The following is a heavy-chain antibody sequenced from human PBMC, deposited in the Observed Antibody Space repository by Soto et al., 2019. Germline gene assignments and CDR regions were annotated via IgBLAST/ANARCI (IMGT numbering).Heavy chain of an antibody. CDR2: ISGDGSST. D-gene: IGHD6-13*01. J-gene: IGHJ4*02. CDR1: GHTFDNYA. CDR3: ARDISSSWSEACDY. V-gene: IGHV3-74*01. Sequence: GGSLRLSCGASGHTFDNYAMSWVRQAPGKGLVWVSGISGDGSSTNYADSVKGRFTISRDNAKNTLYLQMNSLRAEDTAVYYCARDISSSWSEACDYWGQGTLVTVSS.